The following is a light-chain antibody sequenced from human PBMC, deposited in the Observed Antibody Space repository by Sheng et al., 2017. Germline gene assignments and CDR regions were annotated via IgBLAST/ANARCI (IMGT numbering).Light chain of an antibody. CDR2: LGS. Sequence: DIVMTQSPLSLPVTPGEPASISCRSSQSLLHSNGYNYLDWYLQKPGQSPQLLIYLGSNRASGVPERFSGSGSGTDFTLKISRVEAEDVEVYYCMQALQTPLTFGGGTKVEIK. J-gene: IGKJ4*01. CDR3: MQALQTPLT. V-gene: IGKV2-28*01. CDR1: QSLLHSNGYNY.